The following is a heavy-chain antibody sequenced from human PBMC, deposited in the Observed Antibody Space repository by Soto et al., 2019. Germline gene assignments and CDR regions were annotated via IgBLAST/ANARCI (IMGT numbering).Heavy chain of an antibody. V-gene: IGHV1-69*13. J-gene: IGHJ6*02. CDR3: ARIAVAGTDYYYYGMDV. CDR1: GGTFSSYA. CDR2: IIPIFGTA. Sequence: SVKVSFKASGGTFSSYAISWLRQAPGQGLEWMGGIIPIFGTANYAQKFQGRVTITADESTSTAYMELSSLRSEDTAVYYCARIAVAGTDYYYYGMDVWGQGTTVTVSS. D-gene: IGHD6-19*01.